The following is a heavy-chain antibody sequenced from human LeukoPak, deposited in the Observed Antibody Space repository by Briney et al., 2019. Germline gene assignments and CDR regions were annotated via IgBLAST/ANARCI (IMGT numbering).Heavy chain of an antibody. CDR2: IYYSGST. D-gene: IGHD4-17*01. CDR3: ARLPHSTVTTRAPGAPAIKAAGAPHPYYGMDV. Sequence: RASETLSLTCTVSGGSISSSSYYWGWIRQPPGKGLEWIGSIYYSGSTYYNPSLKSRVTISVDTSKNQFSLKLSSVTAADTAVYYCARLPHSTVTTRAPGAPAIKAAGAPHPYYGMDVWGQGTTVTVSS. J-gene: IGHJ6*02. CDR1: GGSISSSSYY. V-gene: IGHV4-39*07.